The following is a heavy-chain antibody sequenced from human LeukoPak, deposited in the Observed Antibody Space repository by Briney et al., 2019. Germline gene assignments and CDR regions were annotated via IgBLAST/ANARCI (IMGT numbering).Heavy chain of an antibody. V-gene: IGHV3-69-1*01. CDR1: GFTVSSNY. CDR2: ISSSSYI. J-gene: IGHJ4*02. CDR3: ARAYSSSTHDY. D-gene: IGHD6-13*01. Sequence: PGGSLRLSCAASGFTVSSNYMTWVRQAPGKGLEWVSSISSSSYIYYADSVKGRFTISRDNAKNSLYLQMNSLRAEDTAVYYCARAYSSSTHDYWGQGTLVTVSS.